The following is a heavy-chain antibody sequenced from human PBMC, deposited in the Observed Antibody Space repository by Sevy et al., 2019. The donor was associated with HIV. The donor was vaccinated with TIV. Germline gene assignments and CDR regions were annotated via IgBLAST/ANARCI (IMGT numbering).Heavy chain of an antibody. CDR2: IYSGGNT. V-gene: IGHV3-53*01. D-gene: IGHD1-1*01. Sequence: GGSLRLSCVVSGFIVSSNYMSWVRQAPGKGLEWVSVIYSGGNTSYADSVKGRFTISRDISKNTLDLQMNSLRAEDTAVYYCARANNWKGAFDLWGQGTMVTVSS. CDR3: ARANNWKGAFDL. CDR1: GFIVSSNY. J-gene: IGHJ3*01.